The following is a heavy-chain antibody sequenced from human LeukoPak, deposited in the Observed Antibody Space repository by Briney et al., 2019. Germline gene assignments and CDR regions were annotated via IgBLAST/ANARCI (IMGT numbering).Heavy chain of an antibody. J-gene: IGHJ3*02. D-gene: IGHD5-24*01. CDR2: IIPILGIA. CDR1: GGTFSSYA. CDR3: ARIMATINDAFDI. Sequence: SVKVSCKASGGTFSSYAISWVRQAPGQGLEWMGRIIPILGIANYAQKFQGRVTITADKSTSTAYMELSSLRSEDTAVYYCARIMATINDAFDIWGPGTMVTVAS. V-gene: IGHV1-69*04.